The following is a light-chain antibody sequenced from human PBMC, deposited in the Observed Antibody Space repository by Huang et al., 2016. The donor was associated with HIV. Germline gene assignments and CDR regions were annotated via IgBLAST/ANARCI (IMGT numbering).Light chain of an antibody. CDR3: QQSFSVPRT. V-gene: IGKV1-39*01. J-gene: IGKJ1*01. CDR2: TAS. CDR1: QHITKS. Sequence: DIQMTQSPPSLSASVGDRVTFTCRANQHITKSLTWYQQKPGKAPKLLIYTASTLESGVPSRFSGGGSGSRFTLNITNLQPEDFATYYCQQSFSVPRTFG.